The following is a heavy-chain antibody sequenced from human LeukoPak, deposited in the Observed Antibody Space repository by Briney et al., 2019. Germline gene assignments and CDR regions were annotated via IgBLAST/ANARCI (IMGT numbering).Heavy chain of an antibody. Sequence: ASVKVSCKASGYTFTGYYMHWVRQAPGQGLEWMGWINPNSGGTNYAQKFQGRVTKTRDTSISTAYMELSRLRSDDTAVYYCARIYSSSWNEDYWGQGTLVTVSS. CDR1: GYTFTGYY. CDR2: INPNSGGT. CDR3: ARIYSSSWNEDY. V-gene: IGHV1-2*02. D-gene: IGHD6-13*01. J-gene: IGHJ4*02.